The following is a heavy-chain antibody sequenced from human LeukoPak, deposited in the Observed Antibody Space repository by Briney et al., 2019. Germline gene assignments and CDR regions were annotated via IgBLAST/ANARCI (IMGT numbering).Heavy chain of an antibody. Sequence: GGSLRLSCAASGFTFSSYSIYWVRQAPGKGLEWVSSISSSSRYINYADSVKGRFTISRDNAKNSLFLQMNSLRAEDTAVYYCASPPSVDSSSPYYFEYWGQGTLVTVSS. CDR3: ASPPSVDSSSPYYFEY. CDR1: GFTFSSYS. V-gene: IGHV3-21*01. J-gene: IGHJ4*02. D-gene: IGHD6-6*01. CDR2: ISSSSRYI.